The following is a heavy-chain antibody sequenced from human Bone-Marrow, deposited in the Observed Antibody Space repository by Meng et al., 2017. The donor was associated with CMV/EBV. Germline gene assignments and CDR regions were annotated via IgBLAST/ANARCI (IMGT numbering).Heavy chain of an antibody. D-gene: IGHD1-14*01. CDR1: GFTFSSYS. Sequence: GGSLRLSCAASGFTFSSYSMNWVRQAPGKGLEWVSSISSSSSYIYYADSVKGRFTISRDNAKNSLYLQMNSLRAEDTAVYYCARDGIPSRDDAFDIWVQGTMVTVSS. V-gene: IGHV3-21*01. CDR3: ARDGIPSRDDAFDI. J-gene: IGHJ3*02. CDR2: ISSSSSYI.